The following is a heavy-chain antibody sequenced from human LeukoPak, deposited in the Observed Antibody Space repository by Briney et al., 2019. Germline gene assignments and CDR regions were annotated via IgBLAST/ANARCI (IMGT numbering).Heavy chain of an antibody. V-gene: IGHV4-61*01. CDR1: GGSVSSGSYY. CDR3: AREAFGIQRDRFDP. CDR2: IYYSGST. Sequence: SETLSLTCTVSGGSVSSGSYYWSWIRQPPGKGLEWIGYIYYSGSTNYNPSHKSRVTISVDTSKNQFSLKLSSVTAADTAVYYCAREAFGIQRDRFDPWGQGTLVTVSS. J-gene: IGHJ5*02. D-gene: IGHD3-10*01.